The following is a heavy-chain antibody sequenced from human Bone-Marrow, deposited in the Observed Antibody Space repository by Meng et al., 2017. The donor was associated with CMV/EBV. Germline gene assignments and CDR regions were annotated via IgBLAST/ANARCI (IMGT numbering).Heavy chain of an antibody. CDR3: ARDEYSSGWGDYFDY. J-gene: IGHJ4*02. CDR2: IKQDGSEK. Sequence: GESLKISCAASGFTFSSYWMSWVRQAPGKGLEWVANIKQDGSEKYYVDSVKGRFTISRDNAKNSLYLQMNSLRAEDTAVYYCARDEYSSGWGDYFDYWGQGTLVPVSS. D-gene: IGHD6-19*01. CDR1: GFTFSSYW. V-gene: IGHV3-7*01.